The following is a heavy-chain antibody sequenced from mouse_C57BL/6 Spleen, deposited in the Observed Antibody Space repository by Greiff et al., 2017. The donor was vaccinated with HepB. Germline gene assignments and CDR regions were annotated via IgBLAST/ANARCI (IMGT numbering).Heavy chain of an antibody. Sequence: EVQVVESEGGLVQPGSSMKLSCTASGFTFSDYYMAWVRQVPEKGLEWVANINYDGSSTYYLDSLKSRFIISRDNAKNILYLQMSSLKSEDTATYYCARDRAVYYGSSYYAMDYWGQGTSVTVSS. CDR3: ARDRAVYYGSSYYAMDY. CDR1: GFTFSDYY. V-gene: IGHV5-16*01. CDR2: INYDGSST. D-gene: IGHD1-1*01. J-gene: IGHJ4*01.